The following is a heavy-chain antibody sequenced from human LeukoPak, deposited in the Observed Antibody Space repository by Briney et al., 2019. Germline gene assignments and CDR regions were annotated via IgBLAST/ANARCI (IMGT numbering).Heavy chain of an antibody. CDR1: GFTFNSYA. Sequence: GGSLRLSCAVSGFTFNSYAMSWVRRSPGKGLEWVSAISGSGDSTFYADSVKGRFTLSRDNSKNTLNLQMDSLRAEDTAVYYCAKSSGDWGGPFDYWGQGTLVTVSS. D-gene: IGHD7-27*01. CDR2: ISGSGDST. J-gene: IGHJ4*02. V-gene: IGHV3-23*01. CDR3: AKSSGDWGGPFDY.